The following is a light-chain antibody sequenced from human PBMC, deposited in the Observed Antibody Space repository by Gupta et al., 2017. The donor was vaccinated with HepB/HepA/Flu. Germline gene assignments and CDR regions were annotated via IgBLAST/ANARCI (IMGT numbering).Light chain of an antibody. V-gene: IGLV2-8*01. CDR1: SSDIGAYNL. CDR3: FSYAGNDNWV. J-gene: IGLJ1*01. Sequence: QSAPTQPPSASGSPGQSVTISCTGTSSDIGAYNLVSWYQQHPGKAPKLIIYDVFQRPSGVPDRFSGSKSGNTASLTVSGLQAEDEADYYCFSYAGNDNWVLGGGTKVIVL. CDR2: DVF.